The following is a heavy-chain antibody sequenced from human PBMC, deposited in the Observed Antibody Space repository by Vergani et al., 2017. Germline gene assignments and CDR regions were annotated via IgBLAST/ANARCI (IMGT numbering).Heavy chain of an antibody. V-gene: IGHV3-NL1*01. J-gene: IGHJ3*02. Sequence: VQMVESGGGLVKPGGSLRLSCAASGFTFSTSDMHWVRQPTGKGLEWVSAITSSGDRTYYADSVKGRFTISRDNSKNTLYLQMNSLRAEDTAVYYCARDKYGGNPWGAFDIWGQGTMVTVSS. D-gene: IGHD4-23*01. CDR3: ARDKYGGNPWGAFDI. CDR2: ITSSGDRT. CDR1: GFTFSTSD.